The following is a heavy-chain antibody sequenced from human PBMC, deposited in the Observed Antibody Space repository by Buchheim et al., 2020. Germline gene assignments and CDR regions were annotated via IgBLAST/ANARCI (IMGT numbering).Heavy chain of an antibody. D-gene: IGHD5-24*01. CDR3: AKERRGSRRDGYKFDY. CDR2: ISYDGSNK. V-gene: IGHV3-30*18. J-gene: IGHJ4*02. Sequence: QVQLVESGGGVVQPGRSLRLSCAASGFTFSSYGMHWVRQAPGKGLEWVAVISYDGSNKYYADSVKGRFTISRDNSKNTLYLQRNSVRAEDTAVYYCAKERRGSRRDGYKFDYWGQGTL. CDR1: GFTFSSYG.